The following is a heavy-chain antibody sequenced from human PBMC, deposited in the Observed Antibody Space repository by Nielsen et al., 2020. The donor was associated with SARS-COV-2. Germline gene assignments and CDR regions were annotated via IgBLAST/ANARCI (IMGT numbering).Heavy chain of an antibody. CDR2: MNPNSGNT. Sequence: WVRQAPGQGLKWMGWMNPNSGNTGYAQKFQGRVTMTRNTSISTAYMELSSLRSEDTAVYYCARGTGDTSLDYYYYYGMDVWGQGTTVTVSS. V-gene: IGHV1-8*01. D-gene: IGHD2-2*01. CDR3: ARGTGDTSLDYYYYYGMDV. J-gene: IGHJ6*02.